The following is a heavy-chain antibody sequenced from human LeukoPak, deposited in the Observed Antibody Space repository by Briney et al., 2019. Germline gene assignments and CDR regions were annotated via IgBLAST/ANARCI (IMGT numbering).Heavy chain of an antibody. J-gene: IGHJ5*02. D-gene: IGHD3-22*01. V-gene: IGHV3-23*01. CDR3: AKHVSAGYYYDSSGLHH. Sequence: GGSLRLSCAASGFTFSSYAMSWVRQAPGKGLEWVSAISGSSGSTYYADSVKGRFTISRDNSKNTLCLQMNSLRAEDTAVYYCAKHVSAGYYYDSSGLHHWGQGTLVTVSS. CDR1: GFTFSSYA. CDR2: ISGSSGST.